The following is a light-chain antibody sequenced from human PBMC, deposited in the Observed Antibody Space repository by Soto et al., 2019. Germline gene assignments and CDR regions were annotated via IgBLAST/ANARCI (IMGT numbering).Light chain of an antibody. V-gene: IGKV2-24*01. J-gene: IGKJ1*01. CDR3: LQFSHLQRT. Sequence: GLTQTPLSSPVTLGQPASISCRSSQSLVYSDGNTYLSWLQQRPGQPPRLLIYQVSNRFSWVKKTLSGGGAGTDFTLKISRVEAEYVGVYSCLQFSHLQRTFGQVT. CDR2: QVS. CDR1: QSLVYSDGNTY.